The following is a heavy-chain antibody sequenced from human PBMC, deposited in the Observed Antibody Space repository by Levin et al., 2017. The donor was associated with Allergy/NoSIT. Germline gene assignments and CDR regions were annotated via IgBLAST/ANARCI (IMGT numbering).Heavy chain of an antibody. V-gene: IGHV3-74*01. J-gene: IGHJ4*02. CDR2: INSDGSST. CDR3: ARGGYSSGWYFGGRLDY. Sequence: GGSLRLSCAASGFTFSSYWMHWVRQAPGKGLVWVSRINSDGSSTSYADSVKGRFTISRDNAKNTLYLQMNSLRAEDTAVYYCARGGYSSGWYFGGRLDYWGQGTLVTVSS. D-gene: IGHD6-19*01. CDR1: GFTFSSYW.